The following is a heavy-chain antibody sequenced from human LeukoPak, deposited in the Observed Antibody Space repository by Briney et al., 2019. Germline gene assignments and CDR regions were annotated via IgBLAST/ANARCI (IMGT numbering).Heavy chain of an antibody. Sequence: GASVKVSCKASGYTFTSYGISWVRQATGQGLEWMGWTNPNSGNTGYAQKFQVRVTITRNTSISTAYMELSSLRSEDTAVYYCARGGDFWSGYRGYAFDIWGQGTMVTVSS. CDR1: GYTFTSYG. J-gene: IGHJ3*02. D-gene: IGHD3-3*01. CDR2: TNPNSGNT. CDR3: ARGGDFWSGYRGYAFDI. V-gene: IGHV1-8*03.